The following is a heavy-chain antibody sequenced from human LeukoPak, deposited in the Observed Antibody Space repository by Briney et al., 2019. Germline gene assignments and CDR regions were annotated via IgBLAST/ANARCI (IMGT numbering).Heavy chain of an antibody. CDR1: GYTFTGYY. J-gene: IGHJ4*02. Sequence: GASVKVSCKASGYTFTGYYMHWVRQPPGQGFEWMGWLNPNSGGTNYALKFQGRVTMTRDTSISTAYMELSRLRSDDTAVYYCARDQPGGITIFGVVDYWGQGTLVTVSS. CDR3: ARDQPGGITIFGVVDY. D-gene: IGHD3-3*01. CDR2: LNPNSGGT. V-gene: IGHV1-2*02.